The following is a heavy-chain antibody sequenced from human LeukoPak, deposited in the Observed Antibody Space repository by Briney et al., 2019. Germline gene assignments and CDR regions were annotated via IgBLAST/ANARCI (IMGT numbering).Heavy chain of an antibody. CDR1: GGSISSSSYY. Sequence: SETLSLTCTVSGGSISSSSYYWGWIRQPPGKGLEWIGSIYYSGSTYYNPSLKSRVTISVDTSKNQFSLKLSSVTAADTAVYYCASEQQLPIDAFDIWGQGTMVTASS. CDR2: IYYSGST. D-gene: IGHD6-13*01. V-gene: IGHV4-39*07. CDR3: ASEQQLPIDAFDI. J-gene: IGHJ3*02.